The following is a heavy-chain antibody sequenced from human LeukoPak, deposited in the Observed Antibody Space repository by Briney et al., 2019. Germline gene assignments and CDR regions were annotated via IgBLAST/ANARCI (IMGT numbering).Heavy chain of an antibody. CDR2: IYSGGST. CDR3: ARAGAAAGFFDY. Sequence: GGSLRLSCAASGFTFSSYSMNWVRQAPGKGLEWVSVIYSGGSTYYADSVKGRFTISRDNSKNTLYLQMNSLRAEDTAVYYCARAGAAAGFFDYWGQGTLVTVSS. CDR1: GFTFSSYS. D-gene: IGHD6-13*01. J-gene: IGHJ4*02. V-gene: IGHV3-66*01.